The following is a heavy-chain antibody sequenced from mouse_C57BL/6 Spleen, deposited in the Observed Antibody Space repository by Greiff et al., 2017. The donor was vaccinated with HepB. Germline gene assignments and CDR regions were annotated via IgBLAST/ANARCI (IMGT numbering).Heavy chain of an antibody. CDR2: ISSGSSTI. D-gene: IGHD2-10*02. V-gene: IGHV5-17*01. Sequence: EVKLMESGGGLVKPGGSLKLSCAASGFTFSDYGMHWVRQAPEKGLEWVAYISSGSSTIYYADTVKGRFTISRDNAKNTLFLQMTSLRSEDTAMYYCARVPYGNYGGEAMDYWGQGTSVTVSS. CDR1: GFTFSDYG. CDR3: ARVPYGNYGGEAMDY. J-gene: IGHJ4*01.